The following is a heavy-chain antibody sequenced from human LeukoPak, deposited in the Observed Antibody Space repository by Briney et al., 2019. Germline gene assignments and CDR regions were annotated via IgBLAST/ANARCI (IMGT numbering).Heavy chain of an antibody. CDR2: ISGSGDRT. V-gene: IGHV3-23*01. D-gene: IGHD3-22*01. CDR3: ASFPPYYYDSSGLDY. Sequence: PGGSLRLSCAASGFNLRNYAMNWVRQAPGKGLEWVSGISGSGDRTDYADSVKGRFTISRDNSKNTLYLQMNSLRAEDTAVYYCASFPPYYYDSSGLDYWGQGTLVTVSS. J-gene: IGHJ4*02. CDR1: GFNLRNYA.